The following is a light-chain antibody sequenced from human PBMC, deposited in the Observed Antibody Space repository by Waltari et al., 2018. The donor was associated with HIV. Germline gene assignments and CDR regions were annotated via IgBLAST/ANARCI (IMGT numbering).Light chain of an antibody. CDR1: SGSIASNY. Sequence: NFMLTQPHSVSESPGKTVTISCTRSSGSIASNYVQWYQQRPGSAPTTVIYEDNQRPSGVPERFSGSIDSSSNSASLTISGLKTEDEADYYCQSYDSSTHVVFGGGTKLTVL. CDR2: EDN. J-gene: IGLJ2*01. CDR3: QSYDSSTHVV. V-gene: IGLV6-57*04.